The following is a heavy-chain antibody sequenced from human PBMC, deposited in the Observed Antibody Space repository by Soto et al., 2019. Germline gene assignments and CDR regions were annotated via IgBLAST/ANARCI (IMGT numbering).Heavy chain of an antibody. CDR2: IWYDGSNK. CDR1: GFTFSSYG. D-gene: IGHD2-15*01. J-gene: IGHJ4*02. Sequence: GGSLRLSCAASGFTFSSYGMHWVRQAPGKGLEWVAVIWYDGSNKYYADSVKGRFTISRDNSKNTLYLQMNSLRAEDTAVYYCARAVSDIVVVVADLDYWGQGTLVTVSS. V-gene: IGHV3-33*01. CDR3: ARAVSDIVVVVADLDY.